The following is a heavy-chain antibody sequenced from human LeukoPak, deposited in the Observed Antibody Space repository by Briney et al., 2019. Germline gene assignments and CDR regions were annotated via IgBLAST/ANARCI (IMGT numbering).Heavy chain of an antibody. D-gene: IGHD2-2*01. CDR2: INWNGGNT. V-gene: IGHV3-20*04. Sequence: GGSLRLSCAASGFTFDDYDMSWVRQAPGKGLEWVSGINWNGGNTGYADSVKGRFTISRDNAKNSLYLQMNSLRAEDTALYYCARRGDDHCSSISCYNFDYWGQGTLVTASS. CDR1: GFTFDDYD. J-gene: IGHJ4*02. CDR3: ARRGDDHCSSISCYNFDY.